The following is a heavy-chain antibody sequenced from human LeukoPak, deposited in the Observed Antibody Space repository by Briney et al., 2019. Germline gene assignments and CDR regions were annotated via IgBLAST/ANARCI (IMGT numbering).Heavy chain of an antibody. J-gene: IGHJ5*02. CDR1: GFTFNNYA. Sequence: GGSLRLSCAASGFTFNNYAMSWVRQAPGKGLEWVPGISGSGASTYYADSVKGRFTNSRANSKNTLYLQMNSLRAEDTAVYYCAKDGYNFWSGYSEALYYCDLWAQGTLVTVLS. CDR3: AKDGYNFWSGYSEALYYCDL. V-gene: IGHV3-23*01. CDR2: ISGSGAST. D-gene: IGHD3-3*01.